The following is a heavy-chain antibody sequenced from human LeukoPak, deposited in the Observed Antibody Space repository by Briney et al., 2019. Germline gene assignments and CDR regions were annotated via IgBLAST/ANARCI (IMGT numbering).Heavy chain of an antibody. CDR1: GFTFSSYA. D-gene: IGHD4-17*01. CDR2: IYSDSGGST. CDR3: ARGFTHDYGDYFDY. Sequence: PGGSLRLSCAPSGFTFSSYAMSWVRQAPGKGLEWVSVIYSDSGGSTYYADSVKGRFTMSRDNSKNTLYLHMNSLRAEDTAVYYCARGFTHDYGDYFDYWGQGTLVTVSS. V-gene: IGHV3-23*01. J-gene: IGHJ4*02.